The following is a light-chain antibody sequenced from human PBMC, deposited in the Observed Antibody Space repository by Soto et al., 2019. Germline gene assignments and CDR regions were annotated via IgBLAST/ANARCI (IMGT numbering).Light chain of an antibody. J-gene: IGLJ2*01. CDR3: SSYTSSSTYVV. V-gene: IGLV2-14*01. CDR1: SSDVGGYNY. CDR2: DVS. Sequence: QSALTQPASVSGSPGQSITISCTGTSSDVGGYNYVSWYQQHTGKAPKLMIYDVSNRHSGVSNRFSGSQSGNTASLTISGLHAEDEADYYCSSYTSSSTYVVFGGGTKLTVL.